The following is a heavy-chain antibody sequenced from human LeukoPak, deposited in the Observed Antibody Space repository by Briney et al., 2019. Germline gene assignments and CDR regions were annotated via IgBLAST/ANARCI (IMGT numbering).Heavy chain of an antibody. V-gene: IGHV4-61*02. D-gene: IGHD6-19*01. J-gene: IGHJ4*02. CDR2: IYTSGST. Sequence: PSETLSLTCTVSGGSISSGSYHWSWIRQPAGKGLEWIGRIYTSGSTNYNPPLKSRVTISVDTSKNQFSLKLNSVTAADTAVYYCARGGWYFHYWGQGTLVTVSS. CDR3: ARGGWYFHY. CDR1: GGSISSGSYH.